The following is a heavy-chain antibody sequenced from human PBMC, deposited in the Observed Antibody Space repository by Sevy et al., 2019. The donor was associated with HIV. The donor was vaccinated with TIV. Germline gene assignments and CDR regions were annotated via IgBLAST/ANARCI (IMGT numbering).Heavy chain of an antibody. Sequence: SETLSLTCSVSGDSITSSSYYWGWIRQAPGKGLEWIGIIYDRGNTYYNPSLKSRVTIFVDTSKNHFSLKLTSVTAADTAFYYCARRAYGSSHYFDYWGQGTLVTVSS. CDR2: IYDRGNT. CDR3: ARRAYGSSHYFDY. J-gene: IGHJ4*02. CDR1: GDSITSSSYY. D-gene: IGHD6-13*01. V-gene: IGHV4-39*02.